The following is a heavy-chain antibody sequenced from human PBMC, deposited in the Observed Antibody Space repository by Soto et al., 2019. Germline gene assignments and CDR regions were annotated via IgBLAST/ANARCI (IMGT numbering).Heavy chain of an antibody. V-gene: IGHV2-5*01. CDR3: AHTPVYDFWSGGPDYFDY. CDR1: GFSLSTSCVG. Sequence: SGPTLVNHTQSITLTCPCSGFSLSTSCVGVGWIRQPPGKALEWLALIYWNDDKRYSPSLKSRLTITKDTSKNQVVLTMTNMDPVDTATYYCAHTPVYDFWSGGPDYFDYSSQGTLGTVSS. J-gene: IGHJ4*02. D-gene: IGHD3-3*01. CDR2: IYWNDDK.